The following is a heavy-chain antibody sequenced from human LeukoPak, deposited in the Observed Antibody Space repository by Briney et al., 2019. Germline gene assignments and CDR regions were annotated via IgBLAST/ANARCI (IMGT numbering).Heavy chain of an antibody. J-gene: IGHJ4*02. Sequence: SETLSLTCGVYGGSFSGYYWSWIRQPPGKGLEWIGEINPRGSTNYNPSLKSRVTLSADTSKNQFSLTLNSVTAADTAVYYCARRRLGYYFDYWGQGALVTVSS. V-gene: IGHV4-34*01. CDR1: GGSFSGYY. CDR3: ARRRLGYYFDY. D-gene: IGHD5-24*01. CDR2: INPRGST.